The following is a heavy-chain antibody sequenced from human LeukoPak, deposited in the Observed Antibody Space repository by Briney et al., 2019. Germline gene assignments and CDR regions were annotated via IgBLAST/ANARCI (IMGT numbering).Heavy chain of an antibody. V-gene: IGHV4-39*01. D-gene: IGHD1-1*01. CDR2: IYYSGST. CDR3: ARREKTGKFDP. CDR1: GGSLSSGNDF. J-gene: IGHJ5*02. Sequence: SETLSLTCSVSGGSLSSGNDFWLWIRQPPGKGLEWIGSIYYSGSTYYNPSLKSRVTISVDTSKNQFSLKLSSVTAADTAVYYCARREKTGKFDPWGQGTLVTVSS.